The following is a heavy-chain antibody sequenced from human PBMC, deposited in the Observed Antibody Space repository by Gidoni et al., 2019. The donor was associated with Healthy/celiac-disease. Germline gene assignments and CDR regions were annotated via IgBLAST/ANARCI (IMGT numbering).Heavy chain of an antibody. V-gene: IGHV3-21*01. CDR3: AREIKRGDYAY. Sequence: EVQLVESGGGLVKPGGSLRLSGAASGFTFSSYSMNWVRQAPGKGLEWVSSISSSSSYIYYADSVKGRFTISRDNAKNSLYLQMNSLRAEDTAVYYCAREIKRGDYAYWGQGTLVTVSS. CDR1: GFTFSSYS. CDR2: ISSSSSYI. D-gene: IGHD4-17*01. J-gene: IGHJ4*02.